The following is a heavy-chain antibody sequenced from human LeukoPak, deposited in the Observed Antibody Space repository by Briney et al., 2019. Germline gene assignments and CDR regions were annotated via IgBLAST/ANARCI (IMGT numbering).Heavy chain of an antibody. V-gene: IGHV3-30*18. Sequence: GGSLRLSCAASGFTFSSYGMHWVRQAPGRGLEGVAVISYDGSNEYYADSVKGRFTISRDNSKNTLYLQMNSLRAEDTAVYYCAKSLYGGNSGSIDYWGQGTLVTVSS. D-gene: IGHD4-23*01. CDR3: AKSLYGGNSGSIDY. CDR1: GFTFSSYG. CDR2: ISYDGSNE. J-gene: IGHJ4*02.